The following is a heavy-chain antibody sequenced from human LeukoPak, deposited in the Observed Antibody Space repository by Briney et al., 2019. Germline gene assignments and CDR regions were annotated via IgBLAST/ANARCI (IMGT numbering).Heavy chain of an antibody. D-gene: IGHD3-16*02. Sequence: QPGGSLRLSCAASGFTFSSYGMHWVRQAPGKGLEWVAVIWCDGRNKFYADSLKGRFTISRDNSKNTLYLQMSSLRAEDTAVYYCARVNRGDAFDIWGQGTLVTVSS. V-gene: IGHV3-33*01. CDR2: IWCDGRNK. J-gene: IGHJ3*02. CDR3: ARVNRGDAFDI. CDR1: GFTFSSYG.